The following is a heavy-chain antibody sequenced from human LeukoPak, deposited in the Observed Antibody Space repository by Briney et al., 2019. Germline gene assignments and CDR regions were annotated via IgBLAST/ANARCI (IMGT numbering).Heavy chain of an antibody. CDR3: VRGGGAAPDAFDI. CDR2: IIPIFGTA. Sequence: SVKVSXKASGGTFSSYAISWVRQAPGQGLEWMGRIIPIFGTANYAQKFQGRVTITTDESTSTAYMELSSLRSEDTAVYYCVRGGGAAPDAFDIWGQGTMVTVSS. J-gene: IGHJ3*02. D-gene: IGHD2-15*01. V-gene: IGHV1-69*05. CDR1: GGTFSSYA.